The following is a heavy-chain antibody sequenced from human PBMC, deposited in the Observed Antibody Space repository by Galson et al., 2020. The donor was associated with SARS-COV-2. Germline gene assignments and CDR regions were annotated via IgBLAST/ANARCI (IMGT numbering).Heavy chain of an antibody. D-gene: IGHD3-22*01. V-gene: IGHV3-7*01. CDR2: IKKDGSEK. CDR1: GFTFSNYW. CDR3: ARAGETYYSDTIGYYEDPNWFDP. J-gene: IGHJ5*02. Sequence: GESLKISCAASGFTFSNYWMTWVRQAPGKGLQWVASIKKDGSEKYHVDSLKGRFTISRDNARNLVFLQMNTLRADDTALYYCARAGETYYSDTIGYYEDPNWFDPWGQGTLVTVSS.